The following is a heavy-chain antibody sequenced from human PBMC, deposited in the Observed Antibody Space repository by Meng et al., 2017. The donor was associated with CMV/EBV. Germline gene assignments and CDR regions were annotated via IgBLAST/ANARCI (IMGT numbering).Heavy chain of an antibody. D-gene: IGHD3-10*01. V-gene: IGHV3-13*03. CDR2: IGTAGDT. CDR3: ARGGANMVRGLLEWFDP. Sequence: GESLKISCAACGFTFSSYDMHWVRQATGKGLEWVSAIGTAGDTYYPGSVKGQFTISRENAKNSSYLQMNSLRAEDTAVYYCARGGANMVRGLLEWFDPWGQGTLVTVSS. J-gene: IGHJ5*02. CDR1: GFTFSSYD.